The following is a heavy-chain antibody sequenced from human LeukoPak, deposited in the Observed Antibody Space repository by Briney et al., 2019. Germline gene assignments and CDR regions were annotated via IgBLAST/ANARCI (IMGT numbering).Heavy chain of an antibody. D-gene: IGHD2-2*01. CDR1: GFTFSSYA. V-gene: IGHV3-23*01. Sequence: PGGSLRLSCAASGFTFSSYAMSWVRQAPGKGLEWVSAISGSGGSTYYADSVKGRFTISRDNSKNTLYLQMNSLRAEDTAVYYCAKPSTPHYYYGMDVWGQGTTVTVSS. J-gene: IGHJ6*02. CDR2: ISGSGGST. CDR3: AKPSTPHYYYGMDV.